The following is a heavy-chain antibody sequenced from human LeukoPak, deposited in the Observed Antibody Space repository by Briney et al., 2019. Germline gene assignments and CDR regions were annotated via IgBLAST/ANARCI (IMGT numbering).Heavy chain of an antibody. CDR2: IYSYGEPT. J-gene: IGHJ4*02. Sequence: QSGGSLRLSCTASGFTFASYAKHWGRHAPGKGVEYVSLIYSYGEPTHYAHSVKSRSTISRDNSKNSLYLHMDKLRSDDTAFYYCAQDWCGSYLSWGRGTLVTVSS. CDR1: GFTFASYA. D-gene: IGHD1-26*01. CDR3: AQDWCGSYLS. V-gene: IGHV3-43*02.